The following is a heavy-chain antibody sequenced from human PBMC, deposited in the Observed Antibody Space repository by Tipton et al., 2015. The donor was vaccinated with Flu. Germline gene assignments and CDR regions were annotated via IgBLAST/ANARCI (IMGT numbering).Heavy chain of an antibody. J-gene: IGHJ6*02. D-gene: IGHD2-15*01. CDR2: INPNSGGT. CDR3: ARTDCSGGSCLYYYYYYGMDV. Sequence: QMQLVQSGAEVKKPGASVKVSCKASGYTFTGYYMHWVRQAPGQGLEWMGRINPNSGGTNYAQKFQGRVTMTRDTSISTAYMELSRLRSGDAAVYYCARTDCSGGSCLYYYYYYGMDVWGQGTTVTVSS. V-gene: IGHV1-2*06. CDR1: GYTFTGYY.